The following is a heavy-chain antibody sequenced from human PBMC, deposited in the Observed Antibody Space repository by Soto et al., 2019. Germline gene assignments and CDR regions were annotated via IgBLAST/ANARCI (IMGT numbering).Heavy chain of an antibody. Sequence: PGEALKISWKGSGYSFTSYWIGWVRQMPGKGLEWMGIIYPGDSDTRYSPSFQGQVTISADKSISTAYLQWSSLKASDTAMYYCATRVQDPGKYYYGMDVWGQGTTVTVSS. D-gene: IGHD6-13*01. CDR3: ATRVQDPGKYYYGMDV. V-gene: IGHV5-51*01. CDR1: GYSFTSYW. J-gene: IGHJ6*02. CDR2: IYPGDSDT.